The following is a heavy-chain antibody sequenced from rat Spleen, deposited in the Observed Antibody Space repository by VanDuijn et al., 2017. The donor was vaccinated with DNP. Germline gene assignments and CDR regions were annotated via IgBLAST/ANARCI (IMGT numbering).Heavy chain of an antibody. CDR2: INTDGGST. J-gene: IGHJ2*01. Sequence: EVQLVETGGGLVQPGRSLKLSCVASGFTFSSYWMYWIRQAPGKGLEWVASINTDGGSTYYPDSVKGRFTISRDNAKTTLYLQMDSLRSEDTATYYCITQNSGYWGQGVMVTVSS. V-gene: IGHV5-58*01. CDR1: GFTFSSYW. CDR3: ITQNSGY. D-gene: IGHD4-3*01.